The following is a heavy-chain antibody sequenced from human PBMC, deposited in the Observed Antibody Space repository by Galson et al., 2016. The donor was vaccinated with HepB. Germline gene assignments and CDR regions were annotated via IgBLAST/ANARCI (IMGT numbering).Heavy chain of an antibody. CDR2: SYYNENT. D-gene: IGHD3-10*01. Sequence: SETLSLTCTVSGDSVSSGGSYWSWIRQPPGRGLEWIGYSYYNENTNYNPSLKSRVTISVDTSKDQFSLKLTSVTAADTAVYYCATGRLRGLAYWGQGTLVTVSS. J-gene: IGHJ4*02. CDR1: GDSVSSGGSY. V-gene: IGHV4-61*08. CDR3: ATGRLRGLAY.